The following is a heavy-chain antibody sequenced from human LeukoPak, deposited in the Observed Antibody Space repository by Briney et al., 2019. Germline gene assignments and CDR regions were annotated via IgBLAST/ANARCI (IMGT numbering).Heavy chain of an antibody. J-gene: IGHJ2*01. CDR1: GFTFSSYS. CDR3: ARAIDYYDSSGYHRDPRYFDL. CDR2: MSSGSRYI. Sequence: KTGGSLRLSCAASGFTFSSYSMTWVRQAPGKGLEWVSSMSSGSRYIYYADSVRGRFTISRDNAKNSLYLQMNSLRAEDTAVYYCARAIDYYDSSGYHRDPRYFDLWGRGTLVTVSS. D-gene: IGHD3-22*01. V-gene: IGHV3-21*01.